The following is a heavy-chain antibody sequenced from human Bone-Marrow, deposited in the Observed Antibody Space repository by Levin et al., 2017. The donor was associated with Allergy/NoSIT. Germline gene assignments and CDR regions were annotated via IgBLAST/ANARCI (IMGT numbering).Heavy chain of an antibody. Sequence: SETLSLTCAVYGGSFSGYYWSWIRQPPGKGLEWIGEINHSGSTNYNPSLKSRVTISVDTSKNQFSLKLSSVTAADTAVYYCAREGYCSGGSCYSAYYYYYGMDVWGQGTTVTVSS. D-gene: IGHD2-15*01. J-gene: IGHJ6*02. CDR1: GGSFSGYY. V-gene: IGHV4-34*01. CDR2: INHSGST. CDR3: AREGYCSGGSCYSAYYYYYGMDV.